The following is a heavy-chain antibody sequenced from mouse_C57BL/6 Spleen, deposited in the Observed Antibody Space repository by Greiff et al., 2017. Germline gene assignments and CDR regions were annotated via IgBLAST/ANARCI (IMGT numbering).Heavy chain of an antibody. V-gene: IGHV14-1*01. CDR2: IDPEDGDT. J-gene: IGHJ2*01. Sequence: EVQLQQSGAELVRPGASVKLSCTASGFNIKDYYMHWVKQRTEQGLEWIGRIDPEDGDTEYAPKFQGKATMTADTSSNTAYLQLSSLTSEDTAVXYCTFYGSSSPFDYWGQGTTLTVSS. CDR3: TFYGSSSPFDY. CDR1: GFNIKDYY. D-gene: IGHD1-1*01.